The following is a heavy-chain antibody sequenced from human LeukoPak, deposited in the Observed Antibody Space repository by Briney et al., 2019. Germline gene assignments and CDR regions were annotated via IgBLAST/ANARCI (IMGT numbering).Heavy chain of an antibody. Sequence: GGSLRFSCAASGFTFSSYEMNWVRQAPGKGLEWVSYISSSGSTIYYADAVKGRFTISRDNAKNSLYLQMNSLRAEDTAVYYCARYSLQQLPPSYFDYWGQGTLVTVSS. CDR1: GFTFSSYE. CDR2: ISSSGSTI. CDR3: ARYSLQQLPPSYFDY. D-gene: IGHD6-13*01. V-gene: IGHV3-48*03. J-gene: IGHJ4*02.